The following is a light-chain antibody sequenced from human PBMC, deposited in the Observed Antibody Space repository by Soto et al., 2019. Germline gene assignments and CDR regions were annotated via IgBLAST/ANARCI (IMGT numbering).Light chain of an antibody. V-gene: IGKV1-5*01. CDR2: DAS. J-gene: IGKJ1*01. CDR1: QSISAW. CDR3: QHYHDYPWT. Sequence: DIQMTQSPSTLSASVGDRVTITCRASQSISAWLAWYQQKPGEAPTLLIYDASSLESGVPSRFSGGGSETEFTLTISSLQPDDGATYYCQHYHDYPWTFGQATKVEIK.